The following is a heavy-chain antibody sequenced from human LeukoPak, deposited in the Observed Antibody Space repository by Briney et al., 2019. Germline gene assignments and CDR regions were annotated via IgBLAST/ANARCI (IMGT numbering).Heavy chain of an antibody. CDR3: ARGANRYYYDSSGYH. Sequence: TGGSLRLSCAASGFTFSSYAMHWVRQAPGKGLEWVAVISYDGSNKYYADSVKGRFTISRDNSKNTLYLQMNSLRAEDTAVYYCARGANRYYYDSSGYHWGQGTLVTVSS. D-gene: IGHD3-22*01. CDR2: ISYDGSNK. V-gene: IGHV3-30*04. CDR1: GFTFSSYA. J-gene: IGHJ4*02.